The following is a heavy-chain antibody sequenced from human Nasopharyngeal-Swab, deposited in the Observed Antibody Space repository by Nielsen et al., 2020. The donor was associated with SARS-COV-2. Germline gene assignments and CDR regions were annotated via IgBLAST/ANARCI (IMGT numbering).Heavy chain of an antibody. Sequence: SETLSLTCTVSGGSISSYYWSWIRQPPGKGLEWIGYIFYSGSNNYNPSLKSRVTISVDTSKNQFTLKLSSVTAADTAVYYCPRDAYSSRGLYYYGLDVWGQGTTVTVSS. V-gene: IGHV4-59*01. D-gene: IGHD6-13*01. CDR2: IFYSGSN. CDR3: PRDAYSSRGLYYYGLDV. CDR1: GGSISSYY. J-gene: IGHJ6*02.